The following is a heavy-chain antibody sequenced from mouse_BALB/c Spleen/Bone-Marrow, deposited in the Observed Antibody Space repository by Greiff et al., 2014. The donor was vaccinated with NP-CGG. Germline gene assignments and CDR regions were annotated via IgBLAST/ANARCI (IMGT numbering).Heavy chain of an antibody. V-gene: IGHV1-67*01. CDR2: ISTYSGNT. J-gene: IGHJ4*01. Sequence: VQLQQSGPELVRPGVSVKISCKGSGYTFTDYAMHWVKQSHAKSLEWIGVISTYSGNTNYNQKFKAKATMTVDKSSSTAYMELARLTSEDSAIYYCARYGYGSSYYAMDYWGQGTSVTVSS. D-gene: IGHD1-1*01. CDR3: ARYGYGSSYYAMDY. CDR1: GYTFTDYA.